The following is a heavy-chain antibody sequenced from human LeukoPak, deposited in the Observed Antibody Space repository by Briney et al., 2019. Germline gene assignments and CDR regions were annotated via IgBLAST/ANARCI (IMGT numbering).Heavy chain of an antibody. D-gene: IGHD3-22*01. Sequence: GRSLRLSCAASGFTFDDYAMHWVRQAPGKGLEWVSGISWNSGSIGYADSVKGRFTISRDNAKNSLYLQMNSLRAEDTALYYCAKGYYDSSGYYDYRGQGTLVTVSS. CDR2: ISWNSGSI. V-gene: IGHV3-9*01. CDR1: GFTFDDYA. J-gene: IGHJ4*02. CDR3: AKGYYDSSGYYDY.